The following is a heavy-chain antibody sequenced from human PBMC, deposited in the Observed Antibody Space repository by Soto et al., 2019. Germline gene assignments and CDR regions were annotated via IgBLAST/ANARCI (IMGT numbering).Heavy chain of an antibody. CDR2: IYYSGST. V-gene: IGHV4-31*03. J-gene: IGHJ6*02. Sequence: QVQLQESGPGLVKPSQTLSLTCTVSGGSISSGGYYWSWIRQHPGKGLEWIGYIYYSGSTYYNPSLKRRVTISVDTSKNLFSLKLSSVTAADTAVYYCARGGLGYCSGGSCYSAELSRYYYGMDVWGQGTTVTVSS. D-gene: IGHD2-15*01. CDR3: ARGGLGYCSGGSCYSAELSRYYYGMDV. CDR1: GGSISSGGYY.